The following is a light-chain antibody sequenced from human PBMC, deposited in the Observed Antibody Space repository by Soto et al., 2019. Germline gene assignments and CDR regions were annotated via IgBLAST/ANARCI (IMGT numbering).Light chain of an antibody. CDR3: CSYAGNNNVV. CDR2: EVS. CDR1: SSDVGGYRF. V-gene: IGLV2-8*01. Sequence: QSALTQPPSASGSLGQSVTISCTGTSSDVGGYRFVSWYQQHPGKAPKVMIYEVSKRPSGVPDRFSGSKSGSTASLTVSGLHAEDEADYYCCSYAGNNNVVFGGGTKLTVL. J-gene: IGLJ3*02.